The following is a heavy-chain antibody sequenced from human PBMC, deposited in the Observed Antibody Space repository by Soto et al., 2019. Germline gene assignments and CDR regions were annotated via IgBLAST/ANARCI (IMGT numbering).Heavy chain of an antibody. CDR1: GFTFSSYG. Sequence: QVQLVEAGGGVVQPGRSLRLSCAASGFTFSSYGMHWVRQAPGKGLEWVAVISYDGSNKYYADSVKGRFTISRDNSKNTLYLQMNSLRAEDTAVYYCAKDRYSNYGGNYYYYGMDVWGQGTTVTVSS. CDR2: ISYDGSNK. J-gene: IGHJ6*02. CDR3: AKDRYSNYGGNYYYYGMDV. V-gene: IGHV3-30*18. D-gene: IGHD4-4*01.